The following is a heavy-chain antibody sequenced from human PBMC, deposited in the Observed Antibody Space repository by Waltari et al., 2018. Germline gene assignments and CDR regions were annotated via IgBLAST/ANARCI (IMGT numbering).Heavy chain of an antibody. CDR3: ARANTISGVIRTWYYMDV. D-gene: IGHD3-3*01. CDR1: GGSFSGYY. CDR2: INHSGRT. Sequence: QVQLQQWGAGLLKPSETLSLTCVVSGGSFSGYYWSWIRQPPGKGLEWIGEINHSGRTNYNPSLKSRVTISIDTSKIQFSLKLRSVTVADTAVYYCARANTISGVIRTWYYMDVWGKGTPVTVSS. J-gene: IGHJ6*03. V-gene: IGHV4-34*01.